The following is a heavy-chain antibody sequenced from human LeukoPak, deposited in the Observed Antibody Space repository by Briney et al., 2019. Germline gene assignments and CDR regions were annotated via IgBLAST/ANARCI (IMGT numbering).Heavy chain of an antibody. J-gene: IGHJ3*02. Sequence: SETLSLTCTVSDGSLSSYYWSWIRQTPGKGMEWIGYIYYSGSAHYNPSLKSRVSISVDTSKIQFSLKVTSVTATYTAVYYCARVAAPIAVAGTVAFDIWGQGTLVTVSS. V-gene: IGHV4-59*01. CDR3: ARVAAPIAVAGTVAFDI. D-gene: IGHD6-19*01. CDR1: DGSLSSYY. CDR2: IYYSGSA.